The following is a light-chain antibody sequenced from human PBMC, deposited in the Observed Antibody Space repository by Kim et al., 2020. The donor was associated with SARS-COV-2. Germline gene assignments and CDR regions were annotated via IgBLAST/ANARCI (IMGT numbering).Light chain of an antibody. CDR2: SAS. CDR1: QSVGTN. V-gene: IGKV3-15*01. CDR3: QQYNNWPPLT. J-gene: IGKJ4*01. Sequence: EIVMTQSPATLSVSPGERATLSCRASQSVGTNLAWYQQKPGQAPRLLIHSASTRATGIPARFSGSGSGTEFTLTISSLQSEDFAVYYCQQYNNWPPLTVGGGTKVDIK.